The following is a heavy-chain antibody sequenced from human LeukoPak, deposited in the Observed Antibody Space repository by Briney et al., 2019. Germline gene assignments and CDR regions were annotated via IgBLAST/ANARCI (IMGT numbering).Heavy chain of an antibody. CDR3: ARDAYNWNDAGSFDY. CDR1: GYTFTSYG. D-gene: IGHD1-1*01. Sequence: GASVKVSCKASGYTFTSYGISWVRQAPGQGLEWMGWISAYNGNTNYAQKLHGRVTMTTDTSTSTAYMELRSLRSDDTAVYYCARDAYNWNDAGSFDYWGQGTLVTVSS. CDR2: ISAYNGNT. J-gene: IGHJ4*02. V-gene: IGHV1-18*01.